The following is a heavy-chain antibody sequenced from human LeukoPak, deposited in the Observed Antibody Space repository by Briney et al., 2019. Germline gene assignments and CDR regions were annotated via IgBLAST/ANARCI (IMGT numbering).Heavy chain of an antibody. CDR1: GGSFSGYY. D-gene: IGHD3-22*01. V-gene: IGHV4-34*01. Sequence: SETLSLTCAVYGGSFSGYYWSRIRQPPGKGLEWIGEINHSGSTNYNPSLKSRVTISIDTSKNQFSLKLSSVTAADTAVYYCARSDSSGYYHRVAYFDYWGQGTLVTASS. CDR2: INHSGST. J-gene: IGHJ4*02. CDR3: ARSDSSGYYHRVAYFDY.